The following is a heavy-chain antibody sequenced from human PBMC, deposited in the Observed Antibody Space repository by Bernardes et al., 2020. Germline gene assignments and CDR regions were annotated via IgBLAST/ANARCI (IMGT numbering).Heavy chain of an antibody. J-gene: IGHJ5*02. V-gene: IGHV1-69*06. CDR3: ARDCSSTSCYGEGNWFDP. D-gene: IGHD2-2*01. CDR1: GGTFSSYA. CDR2: IIPIFGTA. Sequence: SVKVSCKASGGTFSSYAISWVRQAPGQGLEWMGGIIPIFGTANFAQKFQGRVTVTADKSTSTAYMELSSLRSEDTAVYYCARDCSSTSCYGEGNWFDPWGQGTLVTVSS.